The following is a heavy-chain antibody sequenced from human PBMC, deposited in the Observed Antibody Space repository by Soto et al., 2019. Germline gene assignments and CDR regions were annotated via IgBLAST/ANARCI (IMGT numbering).Heavy chain of an antibody. Sequence: PGGSLRLSCEASGFTFNNYAIAWVRQAPGKGLEWVSGITSSGAAYYADFVKGRFTISRDNSKNTLYLQMNSLRAEDTAVYYCAKGESSVSARDFDPWGQGTLVTVSS. CDR1: GFTFNNYA. D-gene: IGHD3-22*01. J-gene: IGHJ5*02. CDR2: ITSSGAA. CDR3: AKGESSVSARDFDP. V-gene: IGHV3-23*01.